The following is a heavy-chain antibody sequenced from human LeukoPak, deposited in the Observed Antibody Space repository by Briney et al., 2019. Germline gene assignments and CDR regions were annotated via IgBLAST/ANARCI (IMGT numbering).Heavy chain of an antibody. CDR2: ISHSGTT. J-gene: IGHJ4*02. CDR3: ARGPNFDY. CDR1: GGSFSGYF. Sequence: SETLSLTCAVYGGSFSGYFWSWIRQPPGKGLEWIGEISHSGTTDYNPSLKSRVTISVDTSKKQFSLNPNSVTAADTAVYFCARGPNFDYWGQGVLVTVSS. V-gene: IGHV4-34*01.